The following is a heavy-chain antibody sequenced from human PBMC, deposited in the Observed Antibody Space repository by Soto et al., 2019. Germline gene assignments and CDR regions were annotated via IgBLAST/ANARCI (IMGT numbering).Heavy chain of an antibody. CDR2: ISGSGGST. CDR1: GFTFSSYA. J-gene: IGHJ6*03. Sequence: GGSLRLSCAASGFTFSSYAMSWVRQAPGKGLEWVSAISGSGGSTYYADSVKGRFTISRDNSKNTLYLQMNSLRAEDTAVYYCASQKEPYYYYYRDFGGKGTTVTVSS. CDR3: ASQKEPYYYYYRDF. V-gene: IGHV3-23*01.